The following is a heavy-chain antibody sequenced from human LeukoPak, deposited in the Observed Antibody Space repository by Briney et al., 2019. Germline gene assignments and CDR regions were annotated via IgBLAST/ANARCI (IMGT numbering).Heavy chain of an antibody. V-gene: IGHV4-4*02. CDR1: GGSITSDNW. Sequence: SGTLSLTCAVSGGSITSDNWWTWVRQPPGKGLEWIGAIYHSGSTDYNPSLRSRVTISVDKSKNQFSLKLSSVTAADTAVYFCARDRDGMGVWGQGTTVTVSS. CDR3: ARDRDGMGV. CDR2: IYHSGST. J-gene: IGHJ6*02.